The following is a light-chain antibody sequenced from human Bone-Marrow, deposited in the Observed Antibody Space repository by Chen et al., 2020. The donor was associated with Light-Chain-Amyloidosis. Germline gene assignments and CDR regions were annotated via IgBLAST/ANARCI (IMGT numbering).Light chain of an antibody. CDR3: ATWDDRLIALV. J-gene: IGLJ3*02. Sequence: QSVLTQPPSTSGTPGQRVTISCSGSGSNIGSNYVYWYQQLPGTAPKLLLYRDNQRPSGVPARFSGSKSGTSASLAINGLRSEDEAEYYCATWDDRLIALVFGGGTKVTVL. CDR2: RDN. V-gene: IGLV1-47*01. CDR1: GSNIGSNY.